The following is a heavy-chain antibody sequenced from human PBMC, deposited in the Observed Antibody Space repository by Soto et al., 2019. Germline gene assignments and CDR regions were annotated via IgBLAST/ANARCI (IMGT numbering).Heavy chain of an antibody. D-gene: IGHD4-17*01. CDR2: SYYTGST. Sequence: QVQLQESGPGLVKPSETLSLTCTVSGGSISSYYWSWIRQPPGKGLEWIGYSYYTGSTNYNPSLKSXXTISVATSTNQFSLKLGSVTAADTAVYYCARHETLHGDYDHWGQGTLVTVSS. J-gene: IGHJ4*02. CDR3: ARHETLHGDYDH. CDR1: GGSISSYY. V-gene: IGHV4-59*08.